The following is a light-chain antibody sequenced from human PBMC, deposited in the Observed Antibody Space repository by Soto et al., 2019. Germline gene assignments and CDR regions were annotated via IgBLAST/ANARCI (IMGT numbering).Light chain of an antibody. V-gene: IGLV2-14*01. CDR3: ISYTSSNTGV. CDR1: SSDVGAYNY. Sequence: QSVLTQPASVSGSPGQSISISCTGTSSDVGAYNYVSWYQQHPGKAPKLMIYDVSSRPSGVSNRFSGSKSGNTASLTISGLQAEDEADYYCISYTSSNTGVFGGGTKVTVL. CDR2: DVS. J-gene: IGLJ3*02.